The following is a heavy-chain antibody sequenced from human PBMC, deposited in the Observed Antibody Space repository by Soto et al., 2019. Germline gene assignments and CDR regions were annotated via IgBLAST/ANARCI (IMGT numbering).Heavy chain of an antibody. Sequence: SVKDSCKASGGTFSTFGISWVRQAPGQGLEWMGGIIPFFGTARYPQKFEDRITITADESTNTVYMDLRSLTSEDTAIYYCATSDPMDAADKYYYDFWGQGALVTVSS. J-gene: IGHJ4*02. CDR1: GGTFSTFG. CDR2: IIPFFGTA. D-gene: IGHD2-2*01. V-gene: IGHV1-69*13. CDR3: ATSDPMDAADKYYYDF.